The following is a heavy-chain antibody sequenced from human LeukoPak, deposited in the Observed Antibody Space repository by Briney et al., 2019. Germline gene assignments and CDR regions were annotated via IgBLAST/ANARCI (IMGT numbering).Heavy chain of an antibody. CDR3: ASQAYYYDSSGYPLDY. CDR2: IYGGGST. CDR1: GFTVSSNY. Sequence: GGSLRLSCAASGFTVSSNYMSWVRQAPGKGLEWVSVIYGGGSTYYADSVKGRFTISRDNSKNTLYLQMNSLRAEDTAVYYCASQAYYYDSSGYPLDYWGQGTLVTVSS. D-gene: IGHD3-22*01. J-gene: IGHJ4*02. V-gene: IGHV3-53*01.